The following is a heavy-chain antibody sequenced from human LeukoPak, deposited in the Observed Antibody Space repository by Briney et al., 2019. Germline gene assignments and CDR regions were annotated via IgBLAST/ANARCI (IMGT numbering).Heavy chain of an antibody. D-gene: IGHD2-8*02. V-gene: IGHV3-53*01. Sequence: GGSLRLSCAASGFTVSSNYMTWVRQASGKGLEWVSVIYSGGSTDYADSVKGRFTISRDNSKNTLYLQMNSLRAEDTAVYYCARTGGGSPFDYWGQGTLVTVSS. CDR2: IYSGGST. CDR1: GFTVSSNY. J-gene: IGHJ4*02. CDR3: ARTGGGSPFDY.